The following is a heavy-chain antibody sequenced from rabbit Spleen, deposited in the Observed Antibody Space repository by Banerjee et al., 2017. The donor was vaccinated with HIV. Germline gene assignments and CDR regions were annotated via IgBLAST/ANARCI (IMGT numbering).Heavy chain of an antibody. J-gene: IGHJ6*01. CDR2: IDTGSSGYT. D-gene: IGHD8-1*01. CDR3: ARDTGSSFSSYGMDL. CDR1: GFDFSAYG. Sequence: QEQLVESGGGLVQPGGSLKLSCKASGFDFSAYGVSWVRQAPGKGLEWIGYIDTGSSGYTYYASWATGRFTCSKTSSTTVTLQMTSLTAADTATYFCARDTGSSFSSYGMDLWGPGTLVTVS. V-gene: IGHV1S45*01.